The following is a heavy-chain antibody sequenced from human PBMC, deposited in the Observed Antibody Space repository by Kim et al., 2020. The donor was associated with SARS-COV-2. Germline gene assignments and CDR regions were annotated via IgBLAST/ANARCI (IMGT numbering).Heavy chain of an antibody. CDR3: ARVGCDYV. CDR1: GFTFSDYR. CDR2: ISNDSGCT. Sequence: GGSLRLSCAAFGFTFSDYRMNWVRQAPGKGLEWLSFISNDSGCTNYADSVRGRFTISRDDAKNSLYLQMNSLRVDDTAVYYCARVGCDYVW. J-gene: IGHJ6*01. D-gene: IGHD2-21*02. V-gene: IGHV3-11*06.